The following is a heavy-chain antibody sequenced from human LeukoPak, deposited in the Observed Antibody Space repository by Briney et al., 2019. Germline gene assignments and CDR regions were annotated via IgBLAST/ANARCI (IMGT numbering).Heavy chain of an antibody. CDR2: IIPIFGTA. J-gene: IGHJ5*02. CDR1: GGTFSSYA. Sequence: EASVKVSCKASGGTFSSYAISWVRQAPGQGLEWMGGIIPIFGTANYAQKFQGRVTITADESTSTAYMELSSLRSEDTAVYYCARGRITMIVDNWFDPWGQGTLVTVSS. D-gene: IGHD3-22*01. V-gene: IGHV1-69*13. CDR3: ARGRITMIVDNWFDP.